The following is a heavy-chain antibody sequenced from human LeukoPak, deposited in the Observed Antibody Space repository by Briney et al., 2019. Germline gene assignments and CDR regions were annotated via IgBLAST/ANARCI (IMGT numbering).Heavy chain of an antibody. J-gene: IGHJ3*02. Sequence: PSETLSLTCTVSGGSISSGGYYWSWIRQHPGKGLEWIGYIYYSGSTYYNPSLKSRVTISVDTSKNQFSLKLSSVTAADTAVYYCARGLQWHLQAFDIWGQGTMVLVSA. D-gene: IGHD6-19*01. CDR2: IYYSGST. V-gene: IGHV4-31*03. CDR3: ARGLQWHLQAFDI. CDR1: GGSISSGGYY.